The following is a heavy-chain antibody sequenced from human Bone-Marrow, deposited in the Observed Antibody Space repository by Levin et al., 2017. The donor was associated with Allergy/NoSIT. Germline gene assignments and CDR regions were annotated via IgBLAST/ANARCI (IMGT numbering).Heavy chain of an antibody. V-gene: IGHV3-53*01. D-gene: IGHD4-17*01. CDR3: ARDSPYGDYDYY. J-gene: IGHJ4*02. CDR1: GFSVSNNY. Sequence: PGGSLRLSCAASGFSVSNNYMTWVRQAPGKGLEWVSLFHSAGSRFYADSVKGRFTISRDNLKNTLYLQMNSLRAEDTAVYYCARDSPYGDYDYYWGQGTLVTVSS. CDR2: FHSAGSR.